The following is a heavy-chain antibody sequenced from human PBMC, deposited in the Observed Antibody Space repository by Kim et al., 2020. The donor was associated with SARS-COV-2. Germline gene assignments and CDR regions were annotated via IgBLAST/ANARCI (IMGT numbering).Heavy chain of an antibody. CDR1: GGSISSGDYY. V-gene: IGHV4-30-4*01. CDR3: ARDQGAVRGVIINEGFHYGMDV. Sequence: SETLSLTCTVSGGSISSGDYYWSWIRQPPGKGLEWIGYIYYSGNTYYNPSLKSRVTISVDTSKNQFSLKLSSVTAADTAVYYCARDQGAVRGVIINEGFHYGMDVWGQGTTVTVSS. J-gene: IGHJ6*02. CDR2: IYYSGNT. D-gene: IGHD3-10*01.